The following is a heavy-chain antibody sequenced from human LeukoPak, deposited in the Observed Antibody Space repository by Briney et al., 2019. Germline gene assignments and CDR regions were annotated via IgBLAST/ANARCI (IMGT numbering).Heavy chain of an antibody. CDR1: GFTFSSYA. V-gene: IGHV3-30-3*01. CDR3: ARSISGYCSGCSCYGAYYYYGMDV. Sequence: GRSLRLSCAASGFTFSSYAMHWVRQAPGKGLEWVAVISYDGSNKYYADSVKGRFTISRDNSKNTLYLQMNSLRAEDTAVYYCARSISGYCSGCSCYGAYYYYGMDVWGQGTTVTVSS. D-gene: IGHD2-15*01. J-gene: IGHJ6*02. CDR2: ISYDGSNK.